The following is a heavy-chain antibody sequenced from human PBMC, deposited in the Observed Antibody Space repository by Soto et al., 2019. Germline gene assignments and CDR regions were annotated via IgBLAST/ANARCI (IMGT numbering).Heavy chain of an antibody. V-gene: IGHV1-69*13. D-gene: IGHD5-12*01. CDR1: GGTFSSYA. CDR2: IIPIFGTA. J-gene: IGHJ5*02. CDR3: ARDLNLEMATILQFDP. Sequence: SVKVSCKASGGTFSSYAISWVRQAPGQGLEWMGGIIPIFGTANYAQKFQGRVTITADESTSTAYMELSSLRSEDTAVYYCARDLNLEMATILQFDPWGQGTLVTVSS.